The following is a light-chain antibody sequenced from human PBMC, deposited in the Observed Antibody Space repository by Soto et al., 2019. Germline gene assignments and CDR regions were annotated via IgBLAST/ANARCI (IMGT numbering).Light chain of an antibody. V-gene: IGKV4-1*01. Sequence: DIVLTQSPDSLAVSLGKRATINCKSSQSVLYSSNNKNYLAWYQQKQGQPPKLLLYWASNRESGVPDRFSGSGSGTDFTLTISSLQAEDVAVYYCQQYYITPRTFGQGTRLEIK. CDR2: WAS. J-gene: IGKJ5*01. CDR1: QSVLYSSNNKNY. CDR3: QQYYITPRT.